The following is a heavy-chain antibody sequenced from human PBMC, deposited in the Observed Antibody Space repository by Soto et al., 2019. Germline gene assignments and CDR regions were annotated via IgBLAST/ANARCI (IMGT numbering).Heavy chain of an antibody. D-gene: IGHD5-18*01. V-gene: IGHV4-31*11. CDR1: GCSISSGGYY. CDR2: IYYSGST. Sequence: PSETLSLTCAVSGCSISSGGYYWSWIRQHPGKGLEWIGYIYYSGSTYYNPSLKSRVTISVDTSKNQFSLKLSSVTAADTAVYYCARVPGYSYGRCFDYWGQGTLVTSPQ. J-gene: IGHJ4*02. CDR3: ARVPGYSYGRCFDY.